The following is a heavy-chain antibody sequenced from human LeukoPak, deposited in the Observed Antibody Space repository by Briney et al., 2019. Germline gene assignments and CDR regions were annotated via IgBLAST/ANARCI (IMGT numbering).Heavy chain of an antibody. D-gene: IGHD5-18*01. CDR3: ARDRTAMVPTH. CDR2: IIPIFGTA. V-gene: IGHV1-69*13. CDR1: GGTFSSYA. Sequence: GASVKVSCKASGGTFSSYAISWVRQAPGQGLEWMGGIIPIFGTANYAQKFQGRVTITADESTSTAYMGLSSLRSEDTAVYYCARDRTAMVPTHWGQGTLVTVSS. J-gene: IGHJ4*02.